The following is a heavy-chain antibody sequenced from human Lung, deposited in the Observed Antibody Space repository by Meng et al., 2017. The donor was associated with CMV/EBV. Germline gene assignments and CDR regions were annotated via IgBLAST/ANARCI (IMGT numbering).Heavy chain of an antibody. D-gene: IGHD3-3*01. CDR1: GGSFSGYC. V-gene: IGHV4-34*01. CDR3: ARCFRGGGTQRRFGVFRSSYFFDY. Sequence: GSLRLSCAVYGGSFSGYCWSWIRQPPGKGLEWIGEINHSGTTNYNPSLESRVTISADTSKNQFSLKPSSVTAADTAVYYCARCFRGGGTQRRFGVFRSSYFFDYWGLGTLVTVSS. CDR2: INHSGTT. J-gene: IGHJ4*02.